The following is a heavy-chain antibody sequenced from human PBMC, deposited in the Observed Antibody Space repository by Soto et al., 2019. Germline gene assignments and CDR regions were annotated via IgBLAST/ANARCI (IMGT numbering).Heavy chain of an antibody. Sequence: GASVKVSCKASGGTFSSYAISWVRQAPGQGLEWMGGIILIFGTANYAQKFQGRVTITADESTSTAYMELSSLRSEDTAVYYCARDLGGGPGYDYVWGSYRYTGRFDYWGQGTLVTVSS. V-gene: IGHV1-69*13. D-gene: IGHD3-16*02. CDR3: ARDLGGGPGYDYVWGSYRYTGRFDY. CDR2: IILIFGTA. J-gene: IGHJ4*02. CDR1: GGTFSSYA.